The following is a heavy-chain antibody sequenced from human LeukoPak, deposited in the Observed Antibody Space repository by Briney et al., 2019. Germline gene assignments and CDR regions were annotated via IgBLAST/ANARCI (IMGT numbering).Heavy chain of an antibody. CDR1: DGSISGYY. V-gene: IGHV4-4*07. D-gene: IGHD3-10*01. J-gene: IGHJ5*02. Sequence: LATPTLMSTVPDGSISGYYWGWVRRRAGKGIEWIGRIYTSGSTNYNPSLKSRVTMSVDTSKNQFSLKLSSVTAADTAVYYCARSAGFGELLLFNPWCQGTLVTVSS. CDR2: IYTSGST. CDR3: ARSAGFGELLLFNP.